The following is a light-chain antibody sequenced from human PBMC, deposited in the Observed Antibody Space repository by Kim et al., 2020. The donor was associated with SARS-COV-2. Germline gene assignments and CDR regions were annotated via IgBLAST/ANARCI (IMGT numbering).Light chain of an antibody. J-gene: IGLJ2*01. V-gene: IGLV3-21*04. CDR2: YDS. Sequence: SYELTQPPSVSVAPGKTARLTCGGNNIGSKSVHWYQQKPGQAPVLVIYYDSDRPSGIPERFSGSNSGNTATLPISRVEAGDEADYYCQVWDSSSDHPGVFGGGTQLTVL. CDR3: QVWDSSSDHPGV. CDR1: NIGSKS.